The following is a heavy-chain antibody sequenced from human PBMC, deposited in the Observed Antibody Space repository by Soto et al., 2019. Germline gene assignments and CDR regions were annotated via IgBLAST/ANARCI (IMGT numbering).Heavy chain of an antibody. Sequence: EASCVSRTGSGVSVSRGTYLGCCIRQPKGKRLELIGFIDYSGSTNHNPSLKSRVTISIDTSKTQFSLKLKSVTAADTAVYYCAIVGYHSSDYLSKWFDPWGQGTLVTVS. CDR3: AIVGYHSSDYLSKWFDP. J-gene: IGHJ5*02. V-gene: IGHV4-61*01. D-gene: IGHD3-22*01. CDR2: IDYSGST. CDR1: GVSVSRGTYL.